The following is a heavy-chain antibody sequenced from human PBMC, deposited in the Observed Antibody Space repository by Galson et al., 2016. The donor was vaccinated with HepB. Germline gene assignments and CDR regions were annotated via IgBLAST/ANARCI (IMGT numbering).Heavy chain of an antibody. D-gene: IGHD5-24*01. Sequence: SLRLSCAASGFTFSNYGMTWVRQAPGKGLVWLSRINIDGSITEYADSVKGRFTISRDNAGNTLHLQMNSLRAEDTAVYYCGRLGGYNDIDHWGQGTLVTVSS. V-gene: IGHV3-74*03. CDR3: GRLGGYNDIDH. CDR2: INIDGSIT. J-gene: IGHJ4*02. CDR1: GFTFSNYG.